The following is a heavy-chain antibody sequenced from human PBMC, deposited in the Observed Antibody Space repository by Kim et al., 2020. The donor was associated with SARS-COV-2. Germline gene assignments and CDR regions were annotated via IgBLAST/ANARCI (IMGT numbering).Heavy chain of an antibody. J-gene: IGHJ6*02. CDR2: IYYSGST. V-gene: IGHV4-39*01. CDR1: GGSISSSSYY. D-gene: IGHD3-3*01. CDR3: ASQRRTYDFWSGYSIYYYYYGMDV. Sequence: SETLSLTCTVSGGSISSSSYYWGWIRQPPGKGLEWIGSIYYSGSTYYNPSLKSRVTISVDTSKNQFSLKLSSVTAADTAVYYCASQRRTYDFWSGYSIYYYYYGMDVWGQGTTVTVS.